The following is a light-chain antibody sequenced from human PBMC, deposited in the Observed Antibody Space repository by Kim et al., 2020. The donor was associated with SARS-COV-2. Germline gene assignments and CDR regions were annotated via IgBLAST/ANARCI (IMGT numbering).Light chain of an antibody. CDR2: TAS. CDR1: QSISSY. CDR3: EQSYSTPPT. J-gene: IGKJ5*01. V-gene: IGKV1-39*01. Sequence: ADVGDRVTITCGASQSISSYLNWYQHRPERTPKRLIYTASSLQSGVPSKFSGNGSRTDFTLTISSLQPEDFATYYSEQSYSTPPTFGQGTRLEIK.